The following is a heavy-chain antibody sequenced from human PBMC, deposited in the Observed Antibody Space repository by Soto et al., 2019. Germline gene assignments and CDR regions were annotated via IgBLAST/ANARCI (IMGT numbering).Heavy chain of an antibody. V-gene: IGHV4-34*01. CDR2: INHSGST. D-gene: IGHD3-3*01. J-gene: IGHJ4*02. CDR1: GGSFSGYY. Sequence: QVQLQQWGAGLLKPSETLSLTCAVYGGSFSGYYWSWIRQPPGKGLEWIGEINHSGSTNYNPSLESRVTISVDTSKNQFSLKLSSVTAADTAVYYCARGDFYKGDYWGQGTLVTVS. CDR3: ARGDFYKGDY.